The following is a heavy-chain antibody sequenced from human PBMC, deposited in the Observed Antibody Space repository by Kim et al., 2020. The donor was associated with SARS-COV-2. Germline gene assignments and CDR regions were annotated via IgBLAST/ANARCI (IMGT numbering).Heavy chain of an antibody. CDR3: AKDSPYSNLRHYYNYYYMDV. Sequence: GGSLRLSCAASGFTFSSYAMSWVRQAPGKGLEWVSAISGSGGSTYYADSVKGRFTISRDNSKNTLYLQMNSLRAEDTAVYYCAKDSPYSNLRHYYNYYYMDVWGKGTTVTVSS. J-gene: IGHJ6*03. D-gene: IGHD4-4*01. CDR2: ISGSGGST. CDR1: GFTFSSYA. V-gene: IGHV3-23*01.